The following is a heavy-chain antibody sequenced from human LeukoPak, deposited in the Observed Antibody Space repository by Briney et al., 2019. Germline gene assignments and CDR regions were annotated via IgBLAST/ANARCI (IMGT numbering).Heavy chain of an antibody. CDR3: TRGSIAYYYMDV. CDR2: INHSGST. J-gene: IGHJ6*03. Sequence: SETLSLTCGVYGESFSGYYWSWIRQPPGKGLEWIGEINHSGSTNYNPSLKSRVTISVDTSKSQFSLKLSSVTAADTAVYYCTRGSIAYYYMDVWGKGTTVTISS. CDR1: GESFSGYY. V-gene: IGHV4-34*01. D-gene: IGHD3-22*01.